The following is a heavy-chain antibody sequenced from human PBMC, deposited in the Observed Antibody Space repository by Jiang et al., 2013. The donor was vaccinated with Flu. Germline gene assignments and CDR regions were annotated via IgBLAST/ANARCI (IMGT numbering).Heavy chain of an antibody. CDR2: IRYDGSTT. CDR3: ARDLSPPGCSGTCYPNWFDP. Sequence: SCAASGFTFSSYGMHWVRQAPGKGLEWVAFIRYDGSTTKYAGSVKGRFTISRDNAKNTLFLQMTSLRVEDTAVYYCARDLSPPGCSGTCYPNWFDPWGQGTLVTVSS. CDR1: GFTFSSYG. J-gene: IGHJ5*02. D-gene: IGHD2-15*01. V-gene: IGHV3-30*02.